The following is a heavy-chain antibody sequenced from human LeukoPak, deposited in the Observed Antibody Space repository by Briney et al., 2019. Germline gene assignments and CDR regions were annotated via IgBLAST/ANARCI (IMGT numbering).Heavy chain of an antibody. V-gene: IGHV3-21*01. CDR3: ARGRRDGYNCEFDY. J-gene: IGHJ4*02. Sequence: GGSLRLSCATSGFTFSSYSMNWVRQAPGKGLEWVSSISSSSSYIYYADSVKGRFTISRDNAKNSLYLQMNSLRAEDTAVYYCARGRRDGYNCEFDYWGQGTLVTVSS. CDR2: ISSSSSYI. CDR1: GFTFSSYS. D-gene: IGHD5-24*01.